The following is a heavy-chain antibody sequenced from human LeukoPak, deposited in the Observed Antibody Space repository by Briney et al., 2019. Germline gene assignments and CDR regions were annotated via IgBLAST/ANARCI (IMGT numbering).Heavy chain of an antibody. CDR3: ARVQVGATDAFDI. CDR2: INPISGGT. CDR1: GYTFTGHY. V-gene: IGHV1-2*02. D-gene: IGHD1-26*01. J-gene: IGHJ3*02. Sequence: GASVKVSCKASGYTFTGHYMHWVRQAPGQGLEWMGWINPISGGTNYAQKFQGRVTMTRDTSVSTAYMELSRLRYDDTAVYYCARVQVGATDAFDIWGQGTMVTVSS.